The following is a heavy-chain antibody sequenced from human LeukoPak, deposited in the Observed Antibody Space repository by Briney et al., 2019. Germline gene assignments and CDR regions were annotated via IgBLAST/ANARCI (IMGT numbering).Heavy chain of an antibody. Sequence: PGGSLRLSCAASGFTFSTFGIHWVRQAPGKGLEWVAVIWYDGSKKYYADSVKGRFTISRDNSKNTLYLQTNSLRAEDTAVYYCAKVPLIVGATLYYFDYWGQGTLVTVSS. CDR2: IWYDGSKK. CDR1: GFTFSTFG. V-gene: IGHV3-33*06. CDR3: AKVPLIVGATLYYFDY. D-gene: IGHD1-26*01. J-gene: IGHJ4*02.